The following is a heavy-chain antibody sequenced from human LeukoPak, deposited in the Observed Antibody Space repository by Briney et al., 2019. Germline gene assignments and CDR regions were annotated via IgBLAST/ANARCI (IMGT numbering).Heavy chain of an antibody. V-gene: IGHV3-9*01. CDR2: ISWNSGSI. CDR3: ASSRNDVLAFDI. CDR1: GFTFDDYA. J-gene: IGHJ3*02. D-gene: IGHD1-1*01. Sequence: GGSLRLSCAASGFTFDDYAMHWVRQAPGKGLEWVSGISWNSGSIGYADSVKGRFTISRDNAKNSLYLQMNSLRAEDTALYYCASSRNDVLAFDIWGQGTMVTVSS.